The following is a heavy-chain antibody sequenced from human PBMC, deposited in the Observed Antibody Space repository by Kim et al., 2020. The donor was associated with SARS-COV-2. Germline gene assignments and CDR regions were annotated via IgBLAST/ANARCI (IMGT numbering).Heavy chain of an antibody. J-gene: IGHJ4*02. CDR3: ARASFFYDSSGYHFDY. V-gene: IGHV1-69*04. CDR1: GGTFSSYA. D-gene: IGHD3-22*01. Sequence: SVKVSCKASGGTFSSYAINWVRQAPGQGLEWMGRIIPILGITYYAQKFQGRVTITADKSTSTAYMELSSLRSEDTAVYYCARASFFYDSSGYHFDYWGQ. CDR2: IIPILGIT.